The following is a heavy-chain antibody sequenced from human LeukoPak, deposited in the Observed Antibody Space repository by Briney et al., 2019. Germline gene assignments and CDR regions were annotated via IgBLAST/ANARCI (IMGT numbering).Heavy chain of an antibody. CDR2: ISGSGGST. J-gene: IGHJ6*03. Sequence: GGSLRLSCAASGFTFSSYAMSWVRQAPGKGLEWDSAISGSGGSTYYADSVKGRFTISRDNSKNTLYLQMNSLRAEDTAVYYCAKPLRPLYYMDVWGKGTTVTVSS. D-gene: IGHD2-15*01. V-gene: IGHV3-23*01. CDR1: GFTFSSYA. CDR3: AKPLRPLYYMDV.